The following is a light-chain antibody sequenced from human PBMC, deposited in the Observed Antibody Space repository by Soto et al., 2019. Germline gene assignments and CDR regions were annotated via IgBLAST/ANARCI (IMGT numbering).Light chain of an antibody. Sequence: DIQMTQYPSSRSASXXDRVXITFRASQSISRYLNWYQQKPGKAPKXXIYAASSLQTGVPSRFSGSGSGTDFTLTISNLQPEDFTTYYCQQNYNTLITFGQGTRLEIK. CDR2: AAS. CDR3: QQNYNTLIT. V-gene: IGKV1-39*01. CDR1: QSISRY. J-gene: IGKJ5*01.